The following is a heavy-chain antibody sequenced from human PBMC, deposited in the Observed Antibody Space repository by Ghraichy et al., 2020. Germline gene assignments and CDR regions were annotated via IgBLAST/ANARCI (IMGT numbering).Heavy chain of an antibody. D-gene: IGHD3-3*01. CDR2: IYNSGST. V-gene: IGHV4-31*03. J-gene: IGHJ4*02. Sequence: SQTLSLTCTVSGASISSADYYWSWIRQHPGKGLEWIGYIYNSGSTYYNPSLKSRVTISGDTSKNQFSLKLTSVTAADTAIYYCARASLNYASWSGYYWGQGTLVTVSS. CDR3: ARASLNYASWSGYY. CDR1: GASISSADYY.